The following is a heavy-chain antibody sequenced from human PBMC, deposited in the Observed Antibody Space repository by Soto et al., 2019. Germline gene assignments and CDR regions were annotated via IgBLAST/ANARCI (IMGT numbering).Heavy chain of an antibody. CDR2: VYYSGST. V-gene: IGHV4-39*01. Sequence: SETLSLTCTVSGGSVSSRSYYWGWIRQPPGKGLEWIGSVYYSGSTYYNPSLKSRVTISVDTSKNQFSLKLSSVTAADTAVYYCASNSPEKGYCSSTSCYSYYYYYMDVWGKGTTVTVSS. J-gene: IGHJ6*03. CDR1: GGSVSSRSYY. CDR3: ASNSPEKGYCSSTSCYSYYYYYMDV. D-gene: IGHD2-2*02.